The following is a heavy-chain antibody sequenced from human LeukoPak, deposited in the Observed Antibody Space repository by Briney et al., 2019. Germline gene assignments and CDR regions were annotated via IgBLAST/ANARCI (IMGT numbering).Heavy chain of an antibody. Sequence: ASVKVSCQASSYTFTSYGISWVRQAPGQGREWMGWINTYNGNTSYAQNLQGRVTMATDTSTSTAYMELSSLRSDDTAVYYCARTVSGYSWGVWFDPWGQGTLVTVSS. V-gene: IGHV1-18*01. D-gene: IGHD3-22*01. CDR1: SYTFTSYG. J-gene: IGHJ5*02. CDR2: INTYNGNT. CDR3: ARTVSGYSWGVWFDP.